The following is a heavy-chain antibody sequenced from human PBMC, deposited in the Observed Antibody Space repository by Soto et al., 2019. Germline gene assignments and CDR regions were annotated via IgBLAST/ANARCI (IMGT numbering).Heavy chain of an antibody. CDR2: IIPIFGTA. CDR1: GYTFTGYY. D-gene: IGHD3-3*01. V-gene: IGHV1-69*06. Sequence: SVKVSCKASGYTFTGYYMHWVRQAPVQGLEWMGGIIPIFGTANYAQKFQGRVTITADKSTSTAYMELSSLRSEDTAVYYCARHYDFWSGYYNYYYGMEVWGQGTTVTV. CDR3: ARHYDFWSGYYNYYYGMEV. J-gene: IGHJ6*02.